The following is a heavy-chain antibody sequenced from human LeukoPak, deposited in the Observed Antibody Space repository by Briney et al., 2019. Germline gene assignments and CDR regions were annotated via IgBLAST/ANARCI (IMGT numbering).Heavy chain of an antibody. Sequence: GGSLRLSCAASGFTFSSYAMSWVRQAPGKGLEWVSAISGSGGSTYYADSVKGRFTISRDNSKNTLYLQMNSLRAEDTAVYYCAKDKRHITMVRGVRDWFDPWGQGTLVTVSS. CDR2: ISGSGGST. V-gene: IGHV3-23*01. D-gene: IGHD3-10*01. J-gene: IGHJ5*02. CDR3: AKDKRHITMVRGVRDWFDP. CDR1: GFTFSSYA.